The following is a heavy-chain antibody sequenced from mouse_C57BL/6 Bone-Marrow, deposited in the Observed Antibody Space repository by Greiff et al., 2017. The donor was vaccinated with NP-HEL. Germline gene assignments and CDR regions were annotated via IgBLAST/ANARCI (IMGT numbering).Heavy chain of an antibody. J-gene: IGHJ4*01. CDR1: GFTFSDYY. Sequence: EVKVVESGGGLVQPGGSLKLSCAASGFTFSDYYMYWVRQTPEKRLEWVAYISNGGGSTYYPDTVKGRFTISRDTAKNTLYLQMSLLKSEDTAMYYCARHSDYYGSGGAMDYWGQGTSVTVSS. V-gene: IGHV5-12*01. CDR2: ISNGGGST. D-gene: IGHD1-1*01. CDR3: ARHSDYYGSGGAMDY.